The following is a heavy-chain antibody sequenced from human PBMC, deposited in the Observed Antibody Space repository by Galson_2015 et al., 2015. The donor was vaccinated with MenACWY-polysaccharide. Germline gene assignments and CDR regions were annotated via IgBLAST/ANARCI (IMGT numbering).Heavy chain of an antibody. CDR1: GYTFPGYY. D-gene: IGHD3-16*01. J-gene: IGHJ6*02. CDR2: NNPNSAGT. Sequence: QSGAEVKKHGASVTVSCKASGYTFPGYYVHWVRQAPGQGLEWMGRNNPNSAGTNYAQKFQRRVTMTWDTSISTAFMELSWVGSGDTVVYYCARDRVMALGGMDVWGQGTTVTVSS. V-gene: IGHV1-2*05. CDR3: ARDRVMALGGMDV.